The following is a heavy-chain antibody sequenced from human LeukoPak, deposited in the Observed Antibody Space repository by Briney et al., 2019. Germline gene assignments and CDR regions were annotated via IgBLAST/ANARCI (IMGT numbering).Heavy chain of an antibody. Sequence: PGRSLRLSCAASGFTFSSYAMHWVRQAPGKGLEWVAVISYDGSNKYYADSVKGRFTISRDNSKNTLYLQMNSLRAEDTAVYYCALHRREVFDYWGQGTLVPVSS. V-gene: IGHV3-30-3*01. CDR1: GFTFSSYA. CDR3: ALHRREVFDY. D-gene: IGHD1-26*01. J-gene: IGHJ4*02. CDR2: ISYDGSNK.